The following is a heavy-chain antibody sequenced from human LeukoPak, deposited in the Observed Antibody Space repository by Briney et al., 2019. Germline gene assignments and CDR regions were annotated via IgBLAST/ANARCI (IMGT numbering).Heavy chain of an antibody. CDR3: AKDRYGSGSYFFDY. CDR1: GFTFSSYA. D-gene: IGHD3-10*01. Sequence: PGGSLRLSCAASGFTFSSYAMSWVRQAPGKGLEWVSSISGGGGSTYYADSVKGRFTISRDNSKNALYLQMNSLRAEDTAVYYCAKDRYGSGSYFFDYWGQGTLVTVSS. J-gene: IGHJ4*02. CDR2: ISGGGGST. V-gene: IGHV3-23*01.